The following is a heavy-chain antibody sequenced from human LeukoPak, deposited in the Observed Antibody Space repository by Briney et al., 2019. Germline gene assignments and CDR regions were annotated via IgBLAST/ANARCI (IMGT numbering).Heavy chain of an antibody. CDR3: AKAQGGRFYPYNWFDP. Sequence: QTGGSLRLSCAASGFTFSSYAMSWVRQAPGKGLEWVSAISGSGGSTYYADSVKGRFTISRDNSKNTLYLQMNSLRAEDTAVYYCAKAQGGRFYPYNWFDPWGQGTLVTVSS. D-gene: IGHD2/OR15-2a*01. CDR1: GFTFSSYA. J-gene: IGHJ5*02. CDR2: ISGSGGST. V-gene: IGHV3-23*01.